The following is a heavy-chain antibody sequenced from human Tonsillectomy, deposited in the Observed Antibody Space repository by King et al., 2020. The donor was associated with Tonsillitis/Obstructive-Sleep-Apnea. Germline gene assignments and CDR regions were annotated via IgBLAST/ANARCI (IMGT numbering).Heavy chain of an antibody. Sequence: VQLVESGGGLIQPGGSLRLSCAASGFTVSSNYMSWVRQAPGKGLEWVSVIYSGGSTYYADSVKGRFTISRDNSKNTLYLQMNSLRAEDTAVYYCARQTRGAIFQYFQHWGKGTLVTVSS. J-gene: IGHJ1*01. CDR3: ARQTRGAIFQYFQH. D-gene: IGHD3-3*01. CDR2: IYSGGST. V-gene: IGHV3-53*01. CDR1: GFTVSSNY.